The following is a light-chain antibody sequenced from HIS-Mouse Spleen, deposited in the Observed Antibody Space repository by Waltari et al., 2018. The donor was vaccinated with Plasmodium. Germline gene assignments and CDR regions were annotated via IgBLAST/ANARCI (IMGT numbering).Light chain of an antibody. V-gene: IGLV2-11*01. J-gene: IGLJ2*01. CDR3: CSYAGSYTLV. CDR1: RSDVGGYNY. CDR2: DVS. Sequence: QSALTQPRSVSGSPGPSVPISCTGTRSDVGGYNYVFWYQQHPGKAPKLMIYDVSERPSGVPDRFSGSKSGNTASLTISGLQAEDEADYYCCSYAGSYTLVFGGGTKLTVL.